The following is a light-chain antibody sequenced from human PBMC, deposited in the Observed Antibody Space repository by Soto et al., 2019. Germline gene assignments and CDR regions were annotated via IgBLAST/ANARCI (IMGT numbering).Light chain of an antibody. CDR1: QPISSY. V-gene: IGKV3-11*01. CDR2: DAS. CDR3: QQRSNWPL. J-gene: IGKJ5*01. Sequence: EIVLTQSPASLSLSPGERATLSCRASQPISSYLAWYQQKPGQAPRLLIYDASKRATGIPARFSGSGSGANSTLTISNLEPEDLAVYYCQQRSNWPLFGQGTRLEIK.